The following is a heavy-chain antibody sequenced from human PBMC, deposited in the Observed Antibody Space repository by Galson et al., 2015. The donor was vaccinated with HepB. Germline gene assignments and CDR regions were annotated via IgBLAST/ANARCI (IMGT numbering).Heavy chain of an antibody. D-gene: IGHD5-12*01. CDR2: VWYDGSNK. Sequence: SLRLSCAASGFTFSSYGVHWVRQAPGKGLEWVAVVWYDGSNKYYADSVEGRFTISRDNSKNTLYLQMNSLRAEDTAVYYCAREGGYSRAGFAPRGQATLVTVSS. CDR1: GFTFSSYG. V-gene: IGHV3-33*01. CDR3: AREGGYSRAGFAP. J-gene: IGHJ5*02.